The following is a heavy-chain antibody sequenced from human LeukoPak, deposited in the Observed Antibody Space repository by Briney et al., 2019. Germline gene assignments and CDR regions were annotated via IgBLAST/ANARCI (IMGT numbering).Heavy chain of an antibody. D-gene: IGHD3-22*01. Sequence: ASVKVSCKASGYTFTGYYMHWVRQAPGQGLEWMGWIKPNSGGTNYAQKFQGRVTMTRDTSISTAYMELSRLRSDDTAVYYCARDLLYDSSGYHDYWGQGTLVTVSS. CDR3: ARDLLYDSSGYHDY. J-gene: IGHJ4*02. CDR2: IKPNSGGT. V-gene: IGHV1-2*02. CDR1: GYTFTGYY.